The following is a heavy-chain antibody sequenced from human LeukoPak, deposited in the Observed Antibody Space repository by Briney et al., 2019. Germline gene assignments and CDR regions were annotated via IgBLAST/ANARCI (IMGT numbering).Heavy chain of an antibody. Sequence: SETLSLTCAVYGGSFSGYYWSWIRQPPGKGLEWIGEINHSGSTNYNPSLKSRVTISVDTSKNQFSLKLSSVTAADTAVYYCARKITGRAFDIWGQGTMVTVSS. J-gene: IGHJ3*02. CDR3: ARKITGRAFDI. D-gene: IGHD1-20*01. CDR2: INHSGST. V-gene: IGHV4-34*01. CDR1: GGSFSGYY.